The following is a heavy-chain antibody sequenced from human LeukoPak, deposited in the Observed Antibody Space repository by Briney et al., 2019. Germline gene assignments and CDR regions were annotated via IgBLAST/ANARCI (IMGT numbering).Heavy chain of an antibody. V-gene: IGHV4-34*01. D-gene: IGHD2-15*01. CDR3: ARLRLVVVAASDEFDP. CDR1: GGSFSGYS. J-gene: IGHJ5*02. CDR2: INRSRSA. Sequence: SETLSLTCAVYGGSFSGYSSRWIRQPPGKGLEWIGEINRSRSAYYTPSLKSRVTKSVDTSKNQFSLKLSSVTAADTAVYYCARLRLVVVAASDEFDPWGQGTLVTVSS.